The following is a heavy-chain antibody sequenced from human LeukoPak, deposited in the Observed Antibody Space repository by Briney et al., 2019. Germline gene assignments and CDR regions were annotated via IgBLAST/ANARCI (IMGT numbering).Heavy chain of an antibody. J-gene: IGHJ3*02. CDR1: GGSISSYY. D-gene: IGHD3-10*01. Sequence: SETLSLTCTVSGGSISSYYWSWIRQPPGKGLEWIGYIYYSGSTNYNPSLKSRVTISVDTSKNQFSLKLSSVTAADTAVYYCASSTYYYGSGSYYMAFDIWGQGTMVTVSS. CDR3: ASSTYYYGSGSYYMAFDI. V-gene: IGHV4-59*08. CDR2: IYYSGST.